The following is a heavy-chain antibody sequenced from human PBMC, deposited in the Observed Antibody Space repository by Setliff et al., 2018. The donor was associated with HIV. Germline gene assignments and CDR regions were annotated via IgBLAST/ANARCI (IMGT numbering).Heavy chain of an antibody. CDR3: ARDCRVGWVFTYGMGV. V-gene: IGHV3-33*08. J-gene: IGHJ6*02. Sequence: PGGSLRLSCAASGFRFRSYGMHWVRQAPGKGLEWVAIIWFDGNNKYYADSVKGRFTISRDNSKNTLFLQMNSLRPEDTAVYYCARDCRVGWVFTYGMGVWGQGTLVTVSS. CDR2: IWFDGNNK. CDR1: GFRFRSYG. D-gene: IGHD6-13*01.